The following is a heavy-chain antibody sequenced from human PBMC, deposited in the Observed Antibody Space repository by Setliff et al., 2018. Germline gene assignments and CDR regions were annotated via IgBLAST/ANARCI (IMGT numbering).Heavy chain of an antibody. CDR1: GYSFTSYW. V-gene: IGHV5-51*01. D-gene: IGHD2-15*01. CDR3: ARESYDSSGGSCYSENYFDY. CDR2: IYPGDSDT. Sequence: GESLKISCKGSGYSFTSYWIGWVRQMPGKGLEWMGIIYPGDSDTRYSPSFQGQVTISADKSISTAYLQWSSLKASDTAMYYCARESYDSSGGSCYSENYFDYWGQGTLVTVS. J-gene: IGHJ4*02.